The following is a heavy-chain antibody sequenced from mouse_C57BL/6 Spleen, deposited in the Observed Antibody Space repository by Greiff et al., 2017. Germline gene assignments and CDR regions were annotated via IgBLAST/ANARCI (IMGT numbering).Heavy chain of an antibody. CDR2: INPNNGGT. Sequence: VQLQQSGPELVKPGASVKISCKASGYTFTDYYMNWVKQSHGKSLEWIGDINPNNGGTSYNQKFKGKATLTVDKSSSTAYMELRSLTSEDSAVYYCGGYDYDAGSFAYWGQGTLVTVSA. J-gene: IGHJ3*01. CDR3: GGYDYDAGSFAY. CDR1: GYTFTDYY. V-gene: IGHV1-26*01. D-gene: IGHD2-4*01.